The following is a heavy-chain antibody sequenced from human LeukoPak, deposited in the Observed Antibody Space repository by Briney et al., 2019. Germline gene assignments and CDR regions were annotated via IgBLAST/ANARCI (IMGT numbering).Heavy chain of an antibody. J-gene: IGHJ4*02. Sequence: GGSLRLSCAASGFTFSSYAMSWVRQAPGKGLEWVSAISGSGGSTYYADSVKGRFTISRDNSKNTLYLQMNSLRAEDTAVYYCAKARLRRQIAVAGSNSFDYWGQGTLVTVSS. CDR2: ISGSGGST. V-gene: IGHV3-23*01. CDR1: GFTFSSYA. D-gene: IGHD6-19*01. CDR3: AKARLRRQIAVAGSNSFDY.